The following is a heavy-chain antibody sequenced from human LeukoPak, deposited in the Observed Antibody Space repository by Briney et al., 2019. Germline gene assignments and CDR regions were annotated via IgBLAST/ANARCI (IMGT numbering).Heavy chain of an antibody. CDR1: GFTFSGYA. Sequence: PGRSLRLSCAASGFTFSGYAMHWVRQAPGKGLEWVAVISYDGSNKYYADSVKGRFTISRDNSKNTLYLQMNSLRAEDTAVYYCARDGIDYYDSSGYYLDYWGQGTLVTVSS. D-gene: IGHD3-22*01. CDR3: ARDGIDYYDSSGYYLDY. V-gene: IGHV3-30-3*01. J-gene: IGHJ4*02. CDR2: ISYDGSNK.